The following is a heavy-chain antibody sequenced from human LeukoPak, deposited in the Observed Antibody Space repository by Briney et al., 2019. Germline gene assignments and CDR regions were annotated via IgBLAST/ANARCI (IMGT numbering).Heavy chain of an antibody. V-gene: IGHV1-69*01. CDR1: GGTFSSYS. CDR3: ARDRPSPHCSSTSCHGSFDY. D-gene: IGHD2-2*01. Sequence: GASVKVSCKASGGTFSSYSIDWVRQAPGQGLEWMGGSIPIFGTTNYAQKFQGRVTITADEPTSTAYMELSSLRSEDTAVYYCARDRPSPHCSSTSCHGSFDYWGQGTLVTVSS. CDR2: SIPIFGTT. J-gene: IGHJ4*02.